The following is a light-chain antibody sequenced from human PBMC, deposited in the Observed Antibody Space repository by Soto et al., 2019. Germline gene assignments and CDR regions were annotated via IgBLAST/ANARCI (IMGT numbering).Light chain of an antibody. CDR3: QQYNSYLT. Sequence: DIQMTQSPSTLSASVGDRVTITCRASQSISSWLAWYQQKQGKAPKLLIYNASSVESGVLARFSGSGSGTEFTHTISSLQPDDVATYYCQQYNSYLTFGQGTKVEIK. V-gene: IGKV1-5*03. J-gene: IGKJ1*01. CDR1: QSISSW. CDR2: NAS.